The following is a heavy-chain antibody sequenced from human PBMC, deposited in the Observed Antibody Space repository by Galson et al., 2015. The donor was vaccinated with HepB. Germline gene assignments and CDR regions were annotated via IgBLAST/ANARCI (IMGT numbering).Heavy chain of an antibody. Sequence: SLRLSCAASGFTFSSYSMNWVRQAPGKGLEWVSSISSSSSYIYYADSVKGRFTISRDNAKNSLYLQMNSLRAEDTAMYYCARGGPYDILTGYYMEYYYYYGMDVWGQGTTVTVSS. CDR2: ISSSSSYI. CDR1: GFTFSSYS. J-gene: IGHJ6*02. D-gene: IGHD3-9*01. CDR3: ARGGPYDILTGYYMEYYYYYGMDV. V-gene: IGHV3-21*01.